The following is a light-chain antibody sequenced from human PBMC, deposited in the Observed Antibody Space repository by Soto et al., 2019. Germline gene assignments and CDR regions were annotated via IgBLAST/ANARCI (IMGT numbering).Light chain of an antibody. CDR1: QSVSSN. Sequence: EIVMTQSPGTLSVSPGERATLCCRASQSVSSNLDWYQQKPGQAPRLLIYGASTRATGIPARFSGSGSGTEFTLTISSLQSEDFAVYYCQQYNNWPPSTFGQGTKLEIK. CDR3: QQYNNWPPST. CDR2: GAS. J-gene: IGKJ2*02. V-gene: IGKV3-15*01.